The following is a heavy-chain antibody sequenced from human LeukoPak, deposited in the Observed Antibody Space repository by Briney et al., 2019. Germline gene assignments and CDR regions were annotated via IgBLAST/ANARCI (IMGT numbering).Heavy chain of an antibody. CDR1: GFTFSSYG. CDR2: IRYDGSNK. J-gene: IGHJ3*02. CDR3: ARDSYYYESSNAFDI. V-gene: IGHV3-30*02. Sequence: PGGSLRLSCAASGFTFSSYGMHWVRQAPGKGLEWVAFIRYDGSNKYYADSVKGRFTISRDNSKNTLYLQMNSLRAEDTAVYYCARDSYYYESSNAFDIWDQGTMVTVSS. D-gene: IGHD3-22*01.